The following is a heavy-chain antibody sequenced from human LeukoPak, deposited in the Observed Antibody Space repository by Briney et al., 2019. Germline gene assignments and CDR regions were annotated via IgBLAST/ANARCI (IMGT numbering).Heavy chain of an antibody. V-gene: IGHV4-4*07. Sequence: PSETLSLTCTVSGGSISSYYWSWIRQPAGKGLEWIGRIYTSGSTNYNPSLKSRVTMSVDTSKNQFSLKLSSVTAADTAVYYCARDSSGWSSGYYFDYWGQGPRSPSPQ. CDR2: IYTSGST. CDR3: ARDSSGWSSGYYFDY. J-gene: IGHJ4*02. CDR1: GGSISSYY. D-gene: IGHD6-19*01.